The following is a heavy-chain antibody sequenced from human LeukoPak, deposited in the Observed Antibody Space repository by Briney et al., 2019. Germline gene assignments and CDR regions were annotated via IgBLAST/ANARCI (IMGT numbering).Heavy chain of an antibody. V-gene: IGHV3-9*01. J-gene: IGHJ4*02. Sequence: GGSLRLSCAASGFTFDDYAMHWVRQAPGMGLEWVSGISWNSGSIGYADSVKGRFTISRDNAKNSLYLQMNSLRAEDTALYYCAKAGGSYHGYYFDYWGQGTLVTVSS. CDR2: ISWNSGSI. D-gene: IGHD1-26*01. CDR3: AKAGGSYHGYYFDY. CDR1: GFTFDDYA.